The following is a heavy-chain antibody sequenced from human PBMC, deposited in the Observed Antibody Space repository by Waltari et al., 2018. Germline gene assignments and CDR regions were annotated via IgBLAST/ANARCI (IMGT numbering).Heavy chain of an antibody. CDR1: GITPSSPW. D-gene: IGHD6-13*01. CDR3: AIGGGETSWYWRY. J-gene: IGHJ4*02. V-gene: IGHV3-7*01. CDR2: IKAKGRET. Sequence: EVQVVESGWGLDQAGGSLRLSCAASGITPSSPWMSWVRQASGKGLEGIAKIKAKGRETYYMVSVNGRFTISRDNTEVSLCLQMSCLRAEDTTVYYCAIGGGETSWYWRYWGQGTLVTVSS.